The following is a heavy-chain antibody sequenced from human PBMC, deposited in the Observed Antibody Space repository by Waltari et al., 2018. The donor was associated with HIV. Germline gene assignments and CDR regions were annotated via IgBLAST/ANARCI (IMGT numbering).Heavy chain of an antibody. Sequence: QVQLVQSGAEVKKPVASVKVSCQASGYTFTSYGISWVRQAPGQGLEWIGWISAYNGHTNYAQKLQGRVTMTTDTSTSTAYMDLRSLRSDDTAFYYCARALWSGYYTPYYFDYWGQGTLVTVSS. J-gene: IGHJ4*02. V-gene: IGHV1-18*01. CDR1: GYTFTSYG. CDR3: ARALWSGYYTPYYFDY. D-gene: IGHD3-3*01. CDR2: ISAYNGHT.